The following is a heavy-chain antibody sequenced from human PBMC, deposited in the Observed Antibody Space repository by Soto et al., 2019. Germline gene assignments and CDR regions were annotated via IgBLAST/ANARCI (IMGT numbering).Heavy chain of an antibody. J-gene: IGHJ3*02. D-gene: IGHD2-2*01. CDR1: GGTFSSYT. V-gene: IGHV1-69*02. CDR3: AIEEYCSSTSCLVDAFDI. Sequence: QVQLVQSGAEVKKPGSSVKVSCKASGGTFSSYTISWVRQAPGQGLEWMGRIIPILGIANYAQKFQGRVPITADKSTSTAYMELSSLRSEDTAVYYCAIEEYCSSTSCLVDAFDICGQGTMVTVSS. CDR2: IIPILGIA.